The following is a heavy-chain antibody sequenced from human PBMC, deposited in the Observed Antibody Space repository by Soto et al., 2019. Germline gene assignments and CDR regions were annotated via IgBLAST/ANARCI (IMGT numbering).Heavy chain of an antibody. CDR2: ISSSSSYI. V-gene: IGHV3-21*01. Sequence: EVQLVESGGGLVKPGGSLRLSCAVSGFTFSDYSMSWVRQAPGKGLEWVSSISSSSSYIYSADSVEGRFTISRDNSKNSLYLQMNSLRPEDTAVYYCVRGGIAVVPDAIAWWFDPWGQGTLVTVSS. CDR3: VRGGIAVVPDAIAWWFDP. D-gene: IGHD2-2*02. CDR1: GFTFSDYS. J-gene: IGHJ5*02.